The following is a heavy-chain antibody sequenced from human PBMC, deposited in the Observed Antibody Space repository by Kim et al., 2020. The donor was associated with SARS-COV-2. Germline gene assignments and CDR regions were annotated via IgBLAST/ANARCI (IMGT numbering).Heavy chain of an antibody. CDR2: IIPIFGTA. CDR3: ARDLSSQYDILTGYYPAGLPWFDP. CDR1: GGTFSSYA. D-gene: IGHD3-9*01. V-gene: IGHV1-69*13. Sequence: SVKVSCKASGGTFSSYAISWVRQAPGQGLEWMGGIIPIFGTANYAQKFQGRVTITADESTSTAYMELSSLRSEDTAVYYCARDLSSQYDILTGYYPAGLPWFDPWGQGTLVTVSS. J-gene: IGHJ5*02.